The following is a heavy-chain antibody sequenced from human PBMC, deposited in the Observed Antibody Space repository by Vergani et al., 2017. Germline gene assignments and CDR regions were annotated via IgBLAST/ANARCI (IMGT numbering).Heavy chain of an antibody. Sequence: QLQLQESGSGLVKPSQTLSLTCAVSGGSISSGGYSWSWIRQPPGKGLEWIGYIYHSGSTYYNPSLKSRVTISVDRSKNQFSLKLSPVTAADTAVYYCARGHDSSGYYYDYWGQGTLVTVSS. CDR1: GGSISSGGYS. CDR2: IYHSGST. D-gene: IGHD3-22*01. J-gene: IGHJ4*02. CDR3: ARGHDSSGYYYDY. V-gene: IGHV4-30-2*01.